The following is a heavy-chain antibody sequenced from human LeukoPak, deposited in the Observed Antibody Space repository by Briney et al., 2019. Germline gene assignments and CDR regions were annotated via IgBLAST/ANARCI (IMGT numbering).Heavy chain of an antibody. J-gene: IGHJ4*02. Sequence: ASVKVSCKTSGYTFAGYYMHWVRQAPGQGLEWMGWMNPISANTAYARKFQGRVTMTRNTSISTAYMELSSLRSEDTAVYYCAREALGSSTDYWGQGTLVTVSS. CDR2: MNPISANT. CDR3: AREALGSSTDY. CDR1: GYTFAGYY. D-gene: IGHD2-15*01. V-gene: IGHV1-8*02.